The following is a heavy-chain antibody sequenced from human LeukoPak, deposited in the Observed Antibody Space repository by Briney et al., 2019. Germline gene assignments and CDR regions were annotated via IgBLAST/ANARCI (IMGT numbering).Heavy chain of an antibody. CDR2: IYHTGSP. CDR1: GGSLSSHY. D-gene: IGHD3-10*01. J-gene: IGHJ5*02. Sequence: SETLSLTCTVSGGSLSSHYWSWIRRPPGEGLEWIGYIYHTGSPKYNPSLRSRVTISVDTSKNQISLKLSSVTAADTAVYYCAKELYYQGSGVLFDPWGQGTQVTVSS. CDR3: AKELYYQGSGVLFDP. V-gene: IGHV4-59*11.